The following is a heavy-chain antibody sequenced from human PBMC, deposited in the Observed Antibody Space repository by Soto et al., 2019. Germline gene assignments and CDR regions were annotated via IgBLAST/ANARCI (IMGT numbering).Heavy chain of an antibody. D-gene: IGHD3-16*01. CDR3: ARVYVDFDY. Sequence: PGESLKISCEASGYTFTNYWIGWVRQMPGKGLEWMGIIYPADSDTKYSPSFQGQVTISVDKSINTAYLQWSSLNASDTGMYYCARVYVDFDYWGQGTPVTVPQ. CDR1: GYTFTNYW. V-gene: IGHV5-51*01. CDR2: IYPADSDT. J-gene: IGHJ4*02.